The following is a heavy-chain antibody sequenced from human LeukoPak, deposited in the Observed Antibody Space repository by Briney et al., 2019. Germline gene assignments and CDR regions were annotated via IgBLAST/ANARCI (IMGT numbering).Heavy chain of an antibody. V-gene: IGHV1-18*01. Sequence: GASVKVSCKASGYTFTSYGISWVRQAPGQGLEWMGWISAYNGNTNYAQKLQGRVTMTTDTSTSTAYMELRSLRSDGTAVYYCARVEVTTDGLWGMVRGAIDYWGQGTLVTVSS. CDR1: GYTFTSYG. CDR3: ARVEVTTDGLWGMVRGAIDY. J-gene: IGHJ4*02. D-gene: IGHD3-10*01. CDR2: ISAYNGNT.